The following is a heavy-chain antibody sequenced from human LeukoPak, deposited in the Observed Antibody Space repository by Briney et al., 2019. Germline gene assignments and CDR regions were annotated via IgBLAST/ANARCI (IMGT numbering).Heavy chain of an antibody. CDR3: ARVDCSGGSCYYYYGMDV. D-gene: IGHD2-15*01. CDR1: GGSFSGYY. V-gene: IGHV4-34*01. Sequence: PSETLSLTCAVYGGSFSGYYWSWIRQPPGKGLEWIGEINHSASTNYNPSLKSRVTISVDTSKNQFSLKLSSVTAADTAVYCCARVDCSGGSCYYYYGMDVWGQGTTVTVSS. CDR2: INHSAST. J-gene: IGHJ6*02.